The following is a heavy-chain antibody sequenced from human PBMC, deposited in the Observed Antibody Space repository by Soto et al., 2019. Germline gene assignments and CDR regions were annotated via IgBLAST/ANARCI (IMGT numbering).Heavy chain of an antibody. D-gene: IGHD2-2*01. CDR2: ISYDGSNK. J-gene: IGHJ5*02. CDR3: ARGPSVYCSSTSCSPFVP. CDR1: GFTFSSYA. Sequence: GGSLRLSCAASGFTFSSYAVHWVRQAPGKGLEWVAVISYDGSNKYYTDSVKGRFTISRDNSKSTLYLQMNSLRPEDTAVYYCARGPSVYCSSTSCSPFVPWGQGTLVTVSS. V-gene: IGHV3-30-3*01.